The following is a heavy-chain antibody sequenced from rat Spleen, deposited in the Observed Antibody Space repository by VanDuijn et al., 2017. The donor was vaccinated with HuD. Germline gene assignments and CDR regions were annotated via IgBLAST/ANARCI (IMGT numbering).Heavy chain of an antibody. CDR1: GFTFSDYY. D-gene: IGHD1-11*01. CDR3: ASLTTEGNWFAY. CDR2: ISTGGGNT. J-gene: IGHJ3*01. Sequence: EVQLVESDGGLVQPGRSLKLSCAASGFTFSDYYMAWVRQAPKKGLEWVASISTGGGNTYYRDSVKGRFTISRDNAKSTLYLQMDSLRSEDTATYYCASLTTEGNWFAYWGQGTLVTVSS. V-gene: IGHV5-25*01.